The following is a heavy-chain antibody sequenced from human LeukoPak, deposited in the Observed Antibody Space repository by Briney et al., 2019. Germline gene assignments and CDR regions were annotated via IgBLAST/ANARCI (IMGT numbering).Heavy chain of an antibody. CDR1: GGTFSSYA. D-gene: IGHD3-3*01. J-gene: IGHJ6*03. CDR3: AGVFGVVTMRYYYYYMDV. CDR2: IIPIFGTA. Sequence: ASVKVSCKASGGTFSSYAISWVRQAPGQGLEWMGGIIPIFGTANYAQKFQGRVTITADESTSTAYMELSSLRSEDTAVYYCAGVFGVVTMRYYYYYMDVWGKGTRSPSP. V-gene: IGHV1-69*13.